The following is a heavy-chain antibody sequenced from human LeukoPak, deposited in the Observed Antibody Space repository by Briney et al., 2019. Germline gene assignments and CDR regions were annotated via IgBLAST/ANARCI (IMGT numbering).Heavy chain of an antibody. CDR2: ISGRGGST. CDR3: AKDYYDSSDYPLHFDY. J-gene: IGHJ4*02. V-gene: IGHV3-23*01. Sequence: XRQAPGKGLEWVSTISGRGGSTYYADSVKGRFTISRDNSKNTLYLQMNSLRAEDTAVYYCAKDYYDSSDYPLHFDYWGQGTLVTVSS. D-gene: IGHD3-22*01.